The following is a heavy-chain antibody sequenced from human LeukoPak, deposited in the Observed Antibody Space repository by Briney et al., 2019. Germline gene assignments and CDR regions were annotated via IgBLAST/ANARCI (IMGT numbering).Heavy chain of an antibody. CDR3: AKRVQYSSSSGGYFDY. Sequence: GGSLRLSCAASGFTFNSYGMSWVRQTPGKGLEWVSAISDSGGNTFYTDSVKGRFSISRDNSRNALYLQMNSLRAEDTAVYYCAKRVQYSSSSGGYFDYWGQGILVTVSS. CDR2: ISDSGGNT. V-gene: IGHV3-23*01. J-gene: IGHJ4*02. D-gene: IGHD6-6*01. CDR1: GFTFNSYG.